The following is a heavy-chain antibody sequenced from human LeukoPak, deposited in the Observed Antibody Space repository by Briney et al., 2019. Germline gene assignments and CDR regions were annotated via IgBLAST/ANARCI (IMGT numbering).Heavy chain of an antibody. Sequence: ASVNLSCNASGYTFTSYGNSWVRQAPGQGLEWMGCISAYNGNRNYDQMLQGRVTMTTDTATRTAYMELRSLRSDDTAVYYCARELLWFGELASFDPWGEGTLVTVSS. D-gene: IGHD3-10*01. CDR1: GYTFTSYG. CDR2: ISAYNGNR. V-gene: IGHV1-18*01. J-gene: IGHJ5*02. CDR3: ARELLWFGELASFDP.